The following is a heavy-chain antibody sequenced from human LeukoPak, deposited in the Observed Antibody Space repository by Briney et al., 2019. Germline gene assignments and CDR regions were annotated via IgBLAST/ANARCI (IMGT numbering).Heavy chain of an antibody. CDR3: ARELGIAVAGILEITKGDWYFDL. CDR1: GGSISSSSYY. Sequence: SSETLSLTCTVSGGSISSSSYYWGWIRQPPGKGLEWIGSSYYSGSTYYKPSLKSRVTIPVDTSKNQFCLKLSSVTAANTAVYYCARELGIAVAGILEITKGDWYFDLWGRGTLDTVSS. V-gene: IGHV4-39*07. J-gene: IGHJ2*01. CDR2: SYYSGST. D-gene: IGHD6-19*01.